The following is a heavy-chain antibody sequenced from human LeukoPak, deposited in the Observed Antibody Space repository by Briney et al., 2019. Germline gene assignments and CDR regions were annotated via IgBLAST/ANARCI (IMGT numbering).Heavy chain of an antibody. CDR1: GFTLRTYW. J-gene: IGHJ4*02. D-gene: IGHD6-19*01. V-gene: IGHV3-9*01. Sequence: GGSLRLSCAASGFTLRTYWMSWVRQAPGKGLEWVSGISWNSGGIGYADSVKGRFTISRDNAKNSLYLQMNSLRAEDTALYYCAKAEYSSGWYYFDYWGQGTLVTVSS. CDR3: AKAEYSSGWYYFDY. CDR2: ISWNSGGI.